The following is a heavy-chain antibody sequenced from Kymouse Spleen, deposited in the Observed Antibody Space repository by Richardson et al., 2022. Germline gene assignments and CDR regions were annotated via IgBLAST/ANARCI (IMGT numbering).Heavy chain of an antibody. V-gene: IGHV3-66*03. D-gene: IGHD1-7*01. J-gene: IGHJ4*02. CDR2: IYSCGST. CDR1: GFTVSSNY. CDR3: ARDGTGTTFFF*L. Sequence: EVQLVESGGGLIQPGGSLRLSCAASGFTVSSNYMSWVRQAPGKGLEWVSVIYSCGSTYYADSVKGRFTISRDNSKNTLYLQMNSLRAEDTAVYYCARDGTGTTFFF*LLGPGNPGHRLL.